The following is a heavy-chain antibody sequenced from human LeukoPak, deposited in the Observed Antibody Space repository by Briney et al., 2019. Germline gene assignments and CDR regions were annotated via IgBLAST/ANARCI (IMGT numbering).Heavy chain of an antibody. CDR3: ATVQDTIFGVVIGSFDY. V-gene: IGHV1-24*01. CDR1: GYTLTELS. D-gene: IGHD3-3*01. J-gene: IGHJ4*02. CDR2: FDPEDGET. Sequence: ASVTVSCKVSGYTLTELSMHWVRQAPGKGLEWMGGFDPEDGETIYAQKFQGRVTMTEDTSTDTAYMELSSLRSEDTAVYYCATVQDTIFGVVIGSFDYWGQGTLVTVSS.